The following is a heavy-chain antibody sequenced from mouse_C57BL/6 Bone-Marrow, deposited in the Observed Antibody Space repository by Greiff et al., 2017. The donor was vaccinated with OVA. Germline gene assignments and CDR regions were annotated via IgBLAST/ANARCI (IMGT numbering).Heavy chain of an antibody. CDR2: IDPEDGET. J-gene: IGHJ2*01. V-gene: IGHV14-2*01. D-gene: IGHD2-1*01. Sequence: EVQLQQSGAELVKPGASVKLSCTASGFNIKDYYMHWVKQRTEQGLEWIGRIDPEDGETKYAPNFQGKATITADTSSNTAYLQLSSLTSEDTAVYYCARKGIYYDSFDHWGQGTTLTVSS. CDR1: GFNIKDYY. CDR3: ARKGIYYDSFDH.